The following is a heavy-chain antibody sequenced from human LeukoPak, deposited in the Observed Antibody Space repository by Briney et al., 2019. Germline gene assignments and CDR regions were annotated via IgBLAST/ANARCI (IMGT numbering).Heavy chain of an antibody. CDR2: ISGSGGST. V-gene: IGHV3-23*01. CDR1: GFTFSSHA. J-gene: IGHJ5*02. CDR3: AKERSSSRPYNWFDP. Sequence: GGSLRLSCAASGFTFSSHAMSWVRQAPGKGLEWVSAISGSGGSTFYADSVKGRFTISRDNSKNTLYLQMNNLRAEDTAVYYCAKERSSSRPYNWFDPWGQGTLVTVSS. D-gene: IGHD6-13*01.